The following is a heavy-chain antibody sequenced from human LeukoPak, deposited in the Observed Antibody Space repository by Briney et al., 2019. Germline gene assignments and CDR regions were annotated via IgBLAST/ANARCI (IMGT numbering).Heavy chain of an antibody. CDR3: TRGAVGDSYDFWSYRKNWFDP. J-gene: IGHJ5*02. Sequence: GGSLRLSCTASGFTFGDYAVSWFRQAPGKGLEWVGFIRSKAYGGTTEYAASVKGRFTISRDDSKSIAYLQMNSLKTEDTAVYYCTRGAVGDSYDFWSYRKNWFDPWGQGTLVTVSS. CDR2: IRSKAYGGTT. D-gene: IGHD3-3*01. V-gene: IGHV3-49*03. CDR1: GFTFGDYA.